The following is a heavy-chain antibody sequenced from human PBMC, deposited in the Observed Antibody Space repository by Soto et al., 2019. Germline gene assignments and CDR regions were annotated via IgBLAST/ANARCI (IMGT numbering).Heavy chain of an antibody. V-gene: IGHV4-39*01. CDR1: GGSINNNHYY. CDR3: ARARATIAAAAIFDC. Sequence: PSETLSLTCTASGGSINNNHYYWGWVRQPPGKGLEWIGSISYSGTTYFNPSLKSRVVKSVDTSRNQFSLRLTSVTAADTAVYYCARARATIAAAAIFDCWGQGTLVTVSS. J-gene: IGHJ4*02. D-gene: IGHD6-13*01. CDR2: ISYSGTT.